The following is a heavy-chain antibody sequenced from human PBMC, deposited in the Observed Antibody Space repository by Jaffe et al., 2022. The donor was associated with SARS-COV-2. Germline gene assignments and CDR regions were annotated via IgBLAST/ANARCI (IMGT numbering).Heavy chain of an antibody. CDR3: ARDEAYYYDSSGYLHY. CDR1: GFTFSSYW. Sequence: EVQLVESGGGLVQPGGSLRLSCAASGFTFSSYWMSWVRQAPGKGLEWVANIKQDGSEKYYVDSVKGRFTISRDNAKNSLYLQMNSLRAEDTAVYYCARDEAYYYDSSGYLHYWGQGTLVTVSS. CDR2: IKQDGSEK. V-gene: IGHV3-7*01. D-gene: IGHD3-22*01. J-gene: IGHJ4*02.